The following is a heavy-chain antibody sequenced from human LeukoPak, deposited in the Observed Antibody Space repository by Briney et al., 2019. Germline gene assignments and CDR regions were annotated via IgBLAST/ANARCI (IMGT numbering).Heavy chain of an antibody. D-gene: IGHD3-10*01. CDR3: ARRYGSGSHYFNS. CDR1: GFTFSSYW. J-gene: IGHJ4*02. V-gene: IGHV3-74*01. CDR2: INSDGSST. Sequence: GGSLRLSCAASGFTFSSYWMHWVRQAPGKGLVWVSRINSDGSSTDYADSVKGRFTISRDNAKNTLYLQMNSLRAEDTAVYYCARRYGSGSHYFNSWGQGTLVTVSS.